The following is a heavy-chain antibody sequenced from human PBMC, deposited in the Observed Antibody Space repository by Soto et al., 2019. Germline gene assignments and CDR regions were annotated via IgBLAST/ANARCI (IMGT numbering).Heavy chain of an antibody. D-gene: IGHD1-26*01. CDR3: AATRGGSYSSRRFDY. V-gene: IGHV1-58*01. Sequence: GASVKVSCKASGFTFTSSAVQWVRQARGQRLEWIGWIVVGSGNTNYAQKFQERVTITRDMSTSTAYMELSSLRSEDTAVYYCAATRGGSYSSRRFDYWGQGTLVTVSS. CDR2: IVVGSGNT. J-gene: IGHJ4*02. CDR1: GFTFTSSA.